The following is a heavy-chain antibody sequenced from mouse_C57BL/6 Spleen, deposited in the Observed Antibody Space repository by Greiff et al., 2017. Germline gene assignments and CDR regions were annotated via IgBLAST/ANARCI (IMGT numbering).Heavy chain of an antibody. CDR2: IAPSDSYT. CDR3: ATTRAMDY. Sequence: QVQLQQPGAELVMPGASVKLSCKASGYTFTSYWMHWVKQRPGQGLEWIGEIAPSDSYTNYNQKFKGKSTLTVDKSSSTAYMKLSSLTSEDSAVYYCATTRAMDYWGQGTSVTVSS. V-gene: IGHV1-69*01. J-gene: IGHJ4*01. D-gene: IGHD1-1*01. CDR1: GYTFTSYW.